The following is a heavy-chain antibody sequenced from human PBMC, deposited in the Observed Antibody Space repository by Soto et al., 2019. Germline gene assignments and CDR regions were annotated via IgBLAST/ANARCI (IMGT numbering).Heavy chain of an antibody. V-gene: IGHV3-73*02. CDR2: IRSKVNSYAT. CDR1: GFTFSGSA. D-gene: IGHD3-22*01. Sequence: EVQLVESGGGLVQPGGSLKLSCAASGFTFSGSAMHWVRQASGKGLECVGRIRSKVNSYATACAASVKGRFTISRDESKNTVYLQMNSLQIEDTAVYYCVRRSQYDRTGYFAYWGQGTLVTVSS. CDR3: VRRSQYDRTGYFAY. J-gene: IGHJ4*02.